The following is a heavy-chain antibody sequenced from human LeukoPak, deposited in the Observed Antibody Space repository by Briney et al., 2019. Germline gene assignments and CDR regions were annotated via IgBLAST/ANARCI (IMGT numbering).Heavy chain of an antibody. CDR1: GGSFSGYY. CDR3: ARGPSRVRDRGAFDI. CDR2: INHSGST. Sequence: SETLSLTCAVYGGSFSGYYWRWIRQPPGKGLEWIGEINHSGSTNYNPSLKSRVTISVDTSKNQFSLKLSSVTAADTAVYYCARGPSRVRDRGAFDIWGQGTMVTVSS. J-gene: IGHJ3*02. V-gene: IGHV4-34*01. D-gene: IGHD3-10*01.